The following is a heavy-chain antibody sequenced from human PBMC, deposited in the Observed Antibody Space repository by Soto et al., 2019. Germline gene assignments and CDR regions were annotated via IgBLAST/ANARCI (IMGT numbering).Heavy chain of an antibody. V-gene: IGHV3-23*01. J-gene: IGHJ4*02. CDR3: ANEIRPNDY. CDR1: GLPFSSHA. Sequence: EVQLLESGGGLVQPGGSLRLSCAASGLPFSSHAMSWVRQAPGKGLEWVSSISISGGNTYYADSVRGRFTISRDYSKNTLYLHMNSLTAEDTAIYYCANEIRPNDYWGQGTLVTVSS. CDR2: ISISGGNT. D-gene: IGHD4-17*01.